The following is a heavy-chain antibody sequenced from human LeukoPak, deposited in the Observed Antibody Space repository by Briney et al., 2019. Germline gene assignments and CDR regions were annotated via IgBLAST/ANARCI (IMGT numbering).Heavy chain of an antibody. CDR2: IWYDGSNK. CDR1: GFTFSSYG. D-gene: IGHD3-22*01. J-gene: IGHJ4*02. Sequence: PGGSLRLSCAASGFTFSSYGMHWVRQAPGKGLEWVAVIWYDGSNKYYADSVKGRFTISRDNSKNTVYLQMNSRRSEDTAVYYCARELLATSYYASSAYTAYWGQGPLVTVSS. CDR3: ARELLATSYYASSAYTAY. V-gene: IGHV3-33*01.